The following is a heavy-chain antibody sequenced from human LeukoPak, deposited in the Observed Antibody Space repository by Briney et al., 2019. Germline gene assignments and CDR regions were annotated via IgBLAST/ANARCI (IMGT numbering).Heavy chain of an antibody. CDR2: ISSSSSYI. CDR1: GFTFSSYS. CDR3: AKGTNYYGSGSSDI. V-gene: IGHV3-21*04. D-gene: IGHD3-10*01. J-gene: IGHJ3*02. Sequence: GGSLRLSCAASGFTFSSYSMNWVRQAPGKGLEWVSSISSSSSYIYYADSVKGRFTISRDNSKNTLYLQMNSLRAEDTAVYYCAKGTNYYGSGSSDIWGQGTMVTVSS.